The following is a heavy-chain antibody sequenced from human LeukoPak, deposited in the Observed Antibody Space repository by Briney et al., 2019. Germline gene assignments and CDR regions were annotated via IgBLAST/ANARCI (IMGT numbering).Heavy chain of an antibody. J-gene: IGHJ4*02. D-gene: IGHD3-10*01. V-gene: IGHV4-59*08. CDR2: IYYSGST. CDR3: ARHVVRGVIRPRYFDY. Sequence: SETLSLTCTVSGGSISSYYWSWIRQPPGKGLEWIGYIYYSGSTNYNPSLKSRVTISVDTSKNQFSLKLSSVTAADTAVYYCARHVVRGVIRPRYFDYWGQGTLVTVSS. CDR1: GGSISSYY.